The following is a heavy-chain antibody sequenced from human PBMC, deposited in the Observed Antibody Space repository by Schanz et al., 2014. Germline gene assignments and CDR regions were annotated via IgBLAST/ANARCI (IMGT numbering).Heavy chain of an antibody. CDR1: GYNITSND. V-gene: IGHV1-69*09. CDR2: IVPIAGIT. D-gene: IGHD3-22*01. J-gene: IGHJ5*02. Sequence: VQLVQSGAEVKRPGASVRVSCKASGYNITSNDVTWVRQATGQGLEWMGRIVPIAGITNYAQRFQGRVTITADKSSDTAYMELSSLRSEDTAVYYCAREVGLYDRGWFDPWGQGTLVTVSS. CDR3: AREVGLYDRGWFDP.